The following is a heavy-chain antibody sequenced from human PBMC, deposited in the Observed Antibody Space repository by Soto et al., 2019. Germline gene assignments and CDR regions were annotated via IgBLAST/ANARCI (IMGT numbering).Heavy chain of an antibody. D-gene: IGHD6-19*01. CDR1: GGSIRGSY. CDR2: ISYTGSA. Sequence: QVQLQESGPGLVKPWETLSLTCSVSGGSIRGSYCSWLRQPPEKGLEWIASISYTGSATHNPSLKGRVSVSVDTAENQCSLKLTSVTAADTATYYCATGGGWLQNSNLRGLYFDYWGQGALVTVSS. V-gene: IGHV4-59*01. J-gene: IGHJ4*02. CDR3: ATGGGWLQNSNLRGLYFDY.